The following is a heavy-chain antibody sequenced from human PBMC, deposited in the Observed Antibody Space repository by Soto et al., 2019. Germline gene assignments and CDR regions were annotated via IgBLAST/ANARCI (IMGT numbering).Heavy chain of an antibody. D-gene: IGHD4-17*01. Sequence: GGTLRLSCAPSGFTFSSYAMHWVRQAQGKGLEWVAVISYDRSNKYYAESVKGRFTISRDNSKITLYLQMNSLRAEDTAVYYCAKDGLPIYYYYMDVWGKGTTVTVSS. J-gene: IGHJ6*03. CDR2: ISYDRSNK. V-gene: IGHV3-30*06. CDR3: AKDGLPIYYYYMDV. CDR1: GFTFSSYA.